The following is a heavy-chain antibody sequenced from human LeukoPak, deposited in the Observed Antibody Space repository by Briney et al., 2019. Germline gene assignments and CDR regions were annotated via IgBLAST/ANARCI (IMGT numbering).Heavy chain of an antibody. CDR1: GGSISSYY. CDR3: ARYFWSGYYGYFDY. D-gene: IGHD3-3*01. V-gene: IGHV4-4*07. Sequence: SETLSLTCTVSGGSISSYYWSWIRQPAGKGLEWIGRIYTSGSTNYNPSLKSRVTMSVDTSKNQFSLKLSSVTAADTAVYYCARYFWSGYYGYFDYWGQGTLVTVSS. CDR2: IYTSGST. J-gene: IGHJ4*02.